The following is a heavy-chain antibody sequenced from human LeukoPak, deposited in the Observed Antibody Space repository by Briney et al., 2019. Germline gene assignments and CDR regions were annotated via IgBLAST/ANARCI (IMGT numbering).Heavy chain of an antibody. J-gene: IGHJ4*02. V-gene: IGHV1-46*01. D-gene: IGHD1-26*01. CDR3: ARKGIVGATMDY. CDR1: GYTFTSYY. Sequence: ASMKVSCKASGYTFTSYYMHWVRQAPGQGLEWMGIINPSGGSTSYAQKFQGRVTMTRDTSTSTVYMELSSLRSEDTAVYYCARKGIVGATMDYWGQGTLVTVSS. CDR2: INPSGGST.